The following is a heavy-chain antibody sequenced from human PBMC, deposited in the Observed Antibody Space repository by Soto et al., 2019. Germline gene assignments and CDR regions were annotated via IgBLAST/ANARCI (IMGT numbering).Heavy chain of an antibody. CDR1: GGTFSSYA. CDR3: ARPTRDSSGYYGAFDI. J-gene: IGHJ3*02. CDR2: IIPIFGTA. D-gene: IGHD3-22*01. V-gene: IGHV1-69*13. Sequence: ASVKVSCKASGGTFSSYAISWVRQAPGQGLEWMGGIIPIFGTANYAQKFQGRVTITADESTSTAYMELSSLRSEDTAVYYCARPTRDSSGYYGAFDIWGQGTMVTVSS.